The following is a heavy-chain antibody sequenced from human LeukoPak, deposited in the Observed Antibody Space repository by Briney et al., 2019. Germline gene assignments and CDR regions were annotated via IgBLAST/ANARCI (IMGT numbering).Heavy chain of an antibody. V-gene: IGHV1-18*01. J-gene: IGHJ4*02. D-gene: IGHD3-10*01. CDR3: VRAPNYSGSGSFFSDY. CDR2: ISGYNGNT. Sequence: ASVKVSCKASGGTFSSYAISWVRQAPGQGLEWMGWISGYNGNTRYAQKVQDRVTVTTDTSTTTGYMELRSLRSDDTAVYYCVRAPNYSGSGSFFSDYWGQGTLVTVSS. CDR1: GGTFSSYA.